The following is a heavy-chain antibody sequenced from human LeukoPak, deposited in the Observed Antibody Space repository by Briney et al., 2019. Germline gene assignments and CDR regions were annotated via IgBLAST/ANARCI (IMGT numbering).Heavy chain of an antibody. CDR3: ARGGGRYRSNAFDI. CDR1: GYTFTSYD. CDR2: MNPNSGNT. J-gene: IGHJ3*02. V-gene: IGHV1-8*01. D-gene: IGHD3-16*02. Sequence: GASVKVSCXASGYTFTSYDINWVRQASGQGLEWMGWMNPNSGNTGYAQKFQGRVTMTRNTSISTAYMELSSLRSEDTAVYYCARGGGRYRSNAFDIWGQGTMVTVSS.